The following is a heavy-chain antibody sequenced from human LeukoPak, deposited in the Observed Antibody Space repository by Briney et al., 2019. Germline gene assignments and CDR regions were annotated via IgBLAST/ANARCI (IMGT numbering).Heavy chain of an antibody. CDR3: ARTMPWERIDAFDI. V-gene: IGHV3-21*01. D-gene: IGHD1-26*01. CDR2: ISSSSSYI. CDR1: GFTFSSYS. Sequence: GGSLRLSCAVSGFTFSSYSMNWVRQAPGKGLEWVSSISSSSSYIYYADSVKGRFTISRDNAKNSLYLQMNSLRAEDTAVYYCARTMPWERIDAFDIWGQGTMVTVSS. J-gene: IGHJ3*02.